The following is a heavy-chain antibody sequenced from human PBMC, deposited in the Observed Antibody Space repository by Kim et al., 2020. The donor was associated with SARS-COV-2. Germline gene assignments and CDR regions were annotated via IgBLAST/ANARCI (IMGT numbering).Heavy chain of an antibody. CDR2: ISWNSGSI. CDR3: AKGAYYYDSSGLGASDAFDI. J-gene: IGHJ3*02. V-gene: IGHV3-9*01. D-gene: IGHD3-22*01. CDR1: GFTFDDYA. Sequence: GGSLRLSCAASGFTFDDYAMHWVRQAPGKGLEWVSGISWNSGSIGYADSVKGRFTISRDNAKNSLYLQMNSLRAEDTALYYCAKGAYYYDSSGLGASDAFDIWGQGTMVTVSS.